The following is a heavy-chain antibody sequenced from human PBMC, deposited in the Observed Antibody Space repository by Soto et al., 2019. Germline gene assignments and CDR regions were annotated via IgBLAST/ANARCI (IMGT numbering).Heavy chain of an antibody. CDR2: IIPILGTT. J-gene: IGHJ6*02. CDR1: GNTFSSYS. D-gene: IGHD3-3*02. Sequence: QVQLVQSGAEVKKPGSSVKVSCKSSGNTFSSYSFTWVRQAPGQGLEWMGEIIPILGTTNFAQTFQTRVTITADEPTSTVFMELSSLRSDDTAVYYCARLDFDSIYGYYYYGLDVWGQGTTVTVSS. V-gene: IGHV1-69*01. CDR3: ARLDFDSIYGYYYYGLDV.